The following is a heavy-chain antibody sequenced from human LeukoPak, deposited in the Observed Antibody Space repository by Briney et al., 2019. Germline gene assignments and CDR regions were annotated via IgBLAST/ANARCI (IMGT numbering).Heavy chain of an antibody. CDR2: INHSGST. J-gene: IGHJ6*03. Sequence: PSETLSLTCAVYGGSFSGYYWSWIRQPPGKGLEWIGEINHSGSTNYNPSLKSRVTISVDTSKNQFSLKLSSVTAADTAVYYCARRAPPHYYGSGSLRYYYYYMDVWGKGTTVTISS. CDR1: GGSFSGYY. V-gene: IGHV4-34*01. D-gene: IGHD3-10*01. CDR3: ARRAPPHYYGSGSLRYYYYYMDV.